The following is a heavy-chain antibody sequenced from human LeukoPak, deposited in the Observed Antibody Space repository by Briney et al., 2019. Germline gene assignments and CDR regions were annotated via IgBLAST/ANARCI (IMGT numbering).Heavy chain of an antibody. J-gene: IGHJ4*02. CDR2: INPSGGST. V-gene: IGHV1-46*01. CDR1: GYTFTSYY. CDR3: ARDGLLRYYDSRAYYTDY. Sequence: ASVRVSCAASGYTFTSYYMHWVRQAPGQGLEWMGIINPSGGSTTYAQKFQGRVTMTRDTSTSTGYMDLSSLRSEDTAVYYCARDGLLRYYDSRAYYTDYWGQGTLVTVSS. D-gene: IGHD3-22*01.